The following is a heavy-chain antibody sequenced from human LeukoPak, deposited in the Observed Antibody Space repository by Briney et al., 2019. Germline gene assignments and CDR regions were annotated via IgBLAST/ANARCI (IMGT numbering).Heavy chain of an antibody. V-gene: IGHV3-74*01. J-gene: IGHJ6*03. Sequence: GGSLRLSCAASGFTFTGNSMHWVRQGPGKGLVWVARIHRDGGMTRHADSVEGRFTISRDNAKNTLYLQMNSLRAEDTAIYYCVRETGTIGYYMDVWGKGTTVTVSS. CDR3: VRETGTIGYYMDV. CDR1: GFTFTGNS. D-gene: IGHD2-15*01. CDR2: IHRDGGMT.